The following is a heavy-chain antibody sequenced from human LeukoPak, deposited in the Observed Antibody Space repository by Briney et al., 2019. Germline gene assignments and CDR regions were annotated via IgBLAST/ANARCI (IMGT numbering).Heavy chain of an antibody. D-gene: IGHD3-3*01. CDR1: GGSIYSYY. CDR3: ARLGSTYYEYYFDY. J-gene: IGHJ4*02. V-gene: IGHV4-59*12. CDR2: IYHSGNS. Sequence: PSETLSLTCTVSGGSIYSYYWRWIRQPPGKGLEWIGNIYHSGNSNFIPSYNPSLKSRVTMSVDTSKNQFSLKLSSVTAADTAVYYCARLGSTYYEYYFDYWGQGTLVTVSS.